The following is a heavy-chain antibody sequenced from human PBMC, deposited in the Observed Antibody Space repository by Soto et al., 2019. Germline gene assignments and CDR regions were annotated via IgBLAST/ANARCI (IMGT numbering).Heavy chain of an antibody. J-gene: IGHJ4*02. CDR1: GDTFSSYD. V-gene: IGHV1-8*01. CDR3: AKGQKKVVLS. D-gene: IGHD2-15*01. Sequence: QVQLVQSGAEVKKPGASVKVSCKASGDTFSSYDFNWVRQATGQGLEWMGWMNPKSGNRGYAQKFQGSVTMTRDTSISTAYMELSGLTSDDTAVYYCAKGQKKVVLSWGQGTLVTVSS. CDR2: MNPKSGNR.